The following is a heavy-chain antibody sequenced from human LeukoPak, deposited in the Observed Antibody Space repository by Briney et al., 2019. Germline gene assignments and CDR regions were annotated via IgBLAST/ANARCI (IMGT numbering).Heavy chain of an antibody. V-gene: IGHV3-30*07. D-gene: IGHD3-10*01. CDR2: IWYDGSNK. J-gene: IGHJ4*02. CDR1: GFTFSSYA. Sequence: GRSLRLSCAASGFTFSSYAMHWVRQAPGKGLEWVAVIWYDGSNKYYADSVKGRFTISRDNSKNTLYLQMNSLRAEDTAVYYCAKEGRGDYFDYWGQGTLVTVSS. CDR3: AKEGRGDYFDY.